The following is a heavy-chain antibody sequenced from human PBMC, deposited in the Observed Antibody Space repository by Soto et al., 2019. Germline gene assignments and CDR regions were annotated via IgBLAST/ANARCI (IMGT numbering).Heavy chain of an antibody. CDR3: AKSAPMDAGDKYYYDF. CDR2: IIPIFGTA. D-gene: IGHD4-17*01. J-gene: IGHJ4*02. V-gene: IGHV1-69*01. CDR1: GGTFSTFG. Sequence: QVQLVQSGTEVKKTGSSVKVSCKASGGTFSTFGISWVRQAPGQGLEWMGGIIPIFGTARYSQKFEDRITITADESTNTVYMDLRSLTSEDTAIYYCAKSAPMDAGDKYYYDFWGQGALVTVSS.